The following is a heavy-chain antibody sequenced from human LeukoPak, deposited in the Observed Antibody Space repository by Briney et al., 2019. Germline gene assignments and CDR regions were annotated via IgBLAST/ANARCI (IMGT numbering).Heavy chain of an antibody. CDR3: ARDLRYSSSWYVPSWFDP. D-gene: IGHD6-13*01. CDR2: INPNSGGT. CDR1: GYTFTGYY. V-gene: IGHV1-2*02. Sequence: ASVKVSFTASGYTFTGYYMHWVRQAPGQGLEWMGWINPNSGGTNYAQKFQGRVTMTRDTSISTAYMELSRLRSDDTAVYYCARDLRYSSSWYVPSWFDPWGQGTLVTVSS. J-gene: IGHJ5*02.